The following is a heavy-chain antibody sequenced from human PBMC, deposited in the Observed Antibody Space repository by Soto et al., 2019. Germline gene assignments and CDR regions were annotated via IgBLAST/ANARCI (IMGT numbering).Heavy chain of an antibody. CDR3: ARQNGCTNGVCYPSTFDY. D-gene: IGHD2-8*01. V-gene: IGHV4-59*08. Sequence: SATLSLTCTVSGGSISSYYWSWIRQPPGKGLEWIGYIYYSGSTNYNPSLKSRVTISVDTSKNQFSLKLSSVTAADAAVYYCARQNGCTNGVCYPSTFDYWGQGTLFTVSS. J-gene: IGHJ4*02. CDR2: IYYSGST. CDR1: GGSISSYY.